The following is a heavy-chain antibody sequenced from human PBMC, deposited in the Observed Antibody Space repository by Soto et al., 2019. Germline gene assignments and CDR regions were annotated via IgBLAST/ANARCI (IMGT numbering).Heavy chain of an antibody. J-gene: IGHJ5*02. CDR1: GGSFSGYY. CDR3: ARGQGIAARCWFDP. CDR2: INHSGST. Sequence: SETLSLTCAVDGGSFSGYYWSWIRQPPGKGLEWIGEINHSGSTNYNPSLKSRVTISVDTSKNQFSLKLSSVTAADTAVYYCARGQGIAARCWFDPWGQGTLVTVSS. V-gene: IGHV4-34*01. D-gene: IGHD6-6*01.